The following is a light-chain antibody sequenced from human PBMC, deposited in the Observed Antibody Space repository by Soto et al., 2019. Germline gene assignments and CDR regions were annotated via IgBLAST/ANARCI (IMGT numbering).Light chain of an antibody. V-gene: IGLV2-14*01. CDR1: SSDVGGYKY. J-gene: IGLJ2*01. Sequence: QSVLAQPPSASGTPGQRVTISCSGTSSDVGGYKYVSWYQQHPGKVPKLFIYEVSNRPSGVSNRFSGSKSGNTASLTISGLQAEDEAEYYCSSYTRSTTLNVLFGGGTKLTVL. CDR3: SSYTRSTTLNVL. CDR2: EVS.